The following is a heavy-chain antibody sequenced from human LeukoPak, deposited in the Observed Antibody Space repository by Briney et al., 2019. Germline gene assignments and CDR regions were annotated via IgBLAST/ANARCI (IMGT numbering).Heavy chain of an antibody. CDR2: ISGSGGST. Sequence: GGSLRLSCAASGFTFSSCAMSWVRQAPGKGLEWVSAISGSGGSTYYADSVKGRFTVSRDNAKNSLYLQMNSLRAEDTAVYYCAGFKDGAFDIWGQGTMVTVSS. CDR1: GFTFSSCA. V-gene: IGHV3-23*01. CDR3: AGFKDGAFDI. D-gene: IGHD2-15*01. J-gene: IGHJ3*02.